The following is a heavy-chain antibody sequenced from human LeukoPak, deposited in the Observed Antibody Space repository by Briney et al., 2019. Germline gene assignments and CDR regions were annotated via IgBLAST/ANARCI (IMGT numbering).Heavy chain of an antibody. V-gene: IGHV3-23*01. CDR2: ISGSGGST. J-gene: IGHJ4*02. CDR1: XFTFSSYA. D-gene: IGHD3-10*01. Sequence: GGSLRLSCXASXFTFSSYAMSWVRQAPGKGLEWVSAISGSGGSTYYADSVKGRFTISRDNSKNTLYLQMNSLRAEDTAVYYCAKAPMVRGAVFDYWGQGTLVTVSS. CDR3: AKAPMVRGAVFDY.